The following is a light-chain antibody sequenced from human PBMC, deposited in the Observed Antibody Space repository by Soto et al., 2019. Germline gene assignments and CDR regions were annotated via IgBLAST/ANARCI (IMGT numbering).Light chain of an antibody. Sequence: DIQMTQSPSTLSASVGDRVTITTLASQSTSTWLAWYQQRPGKTPKLLISEASKLESGVPSRLSGSGSGTEFTLTISSLQPDDFAPYYCQQYITYSFVFGEGTKVQIK. J-gene: IGKJ1*01. CDR2: EAS. CDR1: QSTSTW. V-gene: IGKV1-5*03. CDR3: QQYITYSFV.